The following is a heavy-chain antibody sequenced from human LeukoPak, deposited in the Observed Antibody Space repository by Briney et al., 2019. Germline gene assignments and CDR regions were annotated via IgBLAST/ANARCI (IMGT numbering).Heavy chain of an antibody. CDR2: INPNSGGT. Sequence: GASVKVSCKASGYTFTGYYMHWVRQAPRQGLEWMGRINPNSGGTNYAQKFQGRVTMTRDTSISTAYMELSRLRSDDTAVYYCARDWYSSGWYYFDYWGQGTLVTVSS. CDR1: GYTFTGYY. J-gene: IGHJ4*02. D-gene: IGHD6-19*01. CDR3: ARDWYSSGWYYFDY. V-gene: IGHV1-2*06.